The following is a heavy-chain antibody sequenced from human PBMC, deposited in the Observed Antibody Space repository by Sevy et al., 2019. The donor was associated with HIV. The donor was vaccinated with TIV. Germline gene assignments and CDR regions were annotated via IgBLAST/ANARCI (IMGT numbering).Heavy chain of an antibody. Sequence: GGSLRLSCAASGFTLSKYYMSWVRQPPGKGLEWVSTLSFGCGEINHADSVKGRFTISRDNSKNSLYLQMNNLRAEDTAVYYCAREGCTKPHDYWGQGALVTVSS. CDR2: LSFGCGEI. CDR3: AREGCTKPHDY. J-gene: IGHJ4*02. D-gene: IGHD2-8*01. V-gene: IGHV3-23*01. CDR1: GFTLSKYY.